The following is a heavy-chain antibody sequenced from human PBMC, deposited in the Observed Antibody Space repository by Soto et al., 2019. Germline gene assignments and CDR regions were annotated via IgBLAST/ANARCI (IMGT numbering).Heavy chain of an antibody. J-gene: IGHJ4*02. V-gene: IGHV4-30-4*01. D-gene: IGHD2-21*01. CDR1: GGSISSGDYY. CDR3: ARDTGLVIDY. CDR2: IYYSGST. Sequence: SETLSLTCTVSGGSISSGDYYWSWIRQPPGKGLEWIGYIYYSGSTYYIPSLKSRLTISVDTSKNQFSLKLSSVTAADTAVYYCARDTGLVIDYWGQGTLVTVSS.